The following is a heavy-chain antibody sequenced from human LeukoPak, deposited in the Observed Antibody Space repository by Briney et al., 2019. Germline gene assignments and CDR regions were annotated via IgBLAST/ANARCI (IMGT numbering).Heavy chain of an antibody. V-gene: IGHV3-30*18. D-gene: IGHD3-10*01. CDR1: GFTFSDYG. Sequence: PGRSLRLSCAASGFTFSDYGMHWVRQAPGKGLEWVAVTAHDGRNNLYAESGKGRFTISRDNSKNTLYLQMNSLRAEDTAVYYCAKGLYYYGSGSLVDYWGQGTLVTVSS. CDR2: TAHDGRNN. J-gene: IGHJ4*02. CDR3: AKGLYYYGSGSLVDY.